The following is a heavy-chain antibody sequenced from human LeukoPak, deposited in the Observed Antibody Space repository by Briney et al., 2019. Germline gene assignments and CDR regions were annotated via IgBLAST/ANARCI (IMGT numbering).Heavy chain of an antibody. CDR2: IWYDGSNK. J-gene: IGHJ5*02. V-gene: IGHV3-33*01. CDR1: GFTFSSYG. D-gene: IGHD6-13*01. Sequence: GGSLRLSCAASGFTFSSYGMHWVRQAPGKGLEWVAVIWYDGSNKYYADPVKGRFTISRDNSKNTLYLQMNSLRAEDTAVYYCARDGYSSSWYSLNWFDPWGQGTLVTVSS. CDR3: ARDGYSSSWYSLNWFDP.